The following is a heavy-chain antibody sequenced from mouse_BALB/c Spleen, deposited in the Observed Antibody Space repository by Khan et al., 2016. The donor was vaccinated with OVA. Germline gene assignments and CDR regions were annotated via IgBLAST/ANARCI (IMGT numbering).Heavy chain of an antibody. CDR2: ISYSGST. Sequence: EVQLQESGPGLVKPSQSLSLTCTVTGYSIISGYAWNWIRQFPGNKLEWMGYISYSGSTSFNPSLRSRISITRDTSKNQFFLQLNSVTNEDTATYYCERKNYYGYAMDYWGQGTSVTVSS. D-gene: IGHD1-1*01. CDR1: GYSIISGYA. V-gene: IGHV3-2*02. CDR3: ERKNYYGYAMDY. J-gene: IGHJ4*01.